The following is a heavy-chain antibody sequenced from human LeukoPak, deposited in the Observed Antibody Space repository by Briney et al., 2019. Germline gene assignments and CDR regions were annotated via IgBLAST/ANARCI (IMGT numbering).Heavy chain of an antibody. CDR1: GGSISSYY. D-gene: IGHD3-3*01. V-gene: IGHV4-4*07. CDR3: ARDLPYYDFWSGYYFDL. CDR2: IYTSGST. J-gene: IGHJ2*01. Sequence: SETLSLTCTVSGGSISSYYWSWIRQSPGKGLEWIGRIYTSGSTNYNPSLKSRVTMSVDTSKNQFSLKLSSVTAADTAVYYCARDLPYYDFWSGYYFDLWGRGTLVTVSS.